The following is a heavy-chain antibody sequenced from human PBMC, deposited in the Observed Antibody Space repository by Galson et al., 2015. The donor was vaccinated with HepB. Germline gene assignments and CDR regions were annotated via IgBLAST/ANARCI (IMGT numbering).Heavy chain of an antibody. CDR2: ISYDGSNK. D-gene: IGHD5-18*01. V-gene: IGHV3-30-3*01. Sequence: SLRLSCAASGFTFSSYAMHWVRQAPGKGLEWVAVISYDGSNKYYADSVKGGFTISRDNSKNTLYLQMNSVRAEDTAVYYCGRERASGYSYDYWGQGTLVTVSS. CDR1: GFTFSSYA. CDR3: GRERASGYSYDY. J-gene: IGHJ4*02.